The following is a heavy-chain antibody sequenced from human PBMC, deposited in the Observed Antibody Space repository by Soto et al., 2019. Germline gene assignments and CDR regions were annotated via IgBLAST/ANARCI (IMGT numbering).Heavy chain of an antibody. J-gene: IGHJ5*02. D-gene: IGHD2-2*01. CDR1: GGTFSSYA. CDR3: ARKFCISTSCYVSCFAP. CDR2: IIPIFGTA. Sequence: QVQLVQSGAGVKKPGSSVKVSCKASGGTFSSYAISWVRQAPGQGLEWMGGIIPIFGTANYAQKFQGRVSITADESTSPAYTDLISLSSQDTAVYYCARKFCISTSCYVSCFAPWRQGTLVTVSS. V-gene: IGHV1-69*12.